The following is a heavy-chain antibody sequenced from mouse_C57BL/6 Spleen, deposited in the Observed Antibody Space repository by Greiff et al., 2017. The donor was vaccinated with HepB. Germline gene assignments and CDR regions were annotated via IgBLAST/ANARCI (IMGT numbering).Heavy chain of an antibody. D-gene: IGHD1-1*02. CDR1: GFTFSSYA. CDR3: TRERGGYFFDY. Sequence: EVKLVESGEGLVKPGGSLKLSCAASGFTFSSYAMSWVRRTPEKRLEWVAYISSGGDYIYYADTVKGRFTISRDNARNTLYLQMSSLKSEDTAMYYCTRERGGYFFDYWGQGTTLTVSS. J-gene: IGHJ2*01. V-gene: IGHV5-9-1*02. CDR2: ISSGGDYI.